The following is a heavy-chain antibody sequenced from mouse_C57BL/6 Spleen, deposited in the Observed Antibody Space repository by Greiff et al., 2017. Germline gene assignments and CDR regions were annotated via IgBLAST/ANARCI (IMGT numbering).Heavy chain of an antibody. CDR2: INPYNGGT. CDR3: ARQGLPLDY. CDR1: GYTFTDYY. Sequence: VQLQQSGPVLVKPGASVKMSCKASGYTFTDYYMNWVKQSHGKSLEWIGVINPYNGGTSYNQKFKGKATLTVDKSSSTAYMELNSLTSEDSAVYYCARQGLPLDYWGQGTTLTVSS. J-gene: IGHJ2*01. D-gene: IGHD2-2*01. V-gene: IGHV1-19*01.